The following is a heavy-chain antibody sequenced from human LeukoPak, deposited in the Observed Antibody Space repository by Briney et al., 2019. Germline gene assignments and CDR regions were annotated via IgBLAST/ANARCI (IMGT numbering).Heavy chain of an antibody. CDR1: GYSFSSYY. D-gene: IGHD6-19*01. Sequence: ASVKVSCKASGYSFSSYYMIWVRQAPGQGLEWMGWINPNSGGTNYAQKFQGRVTMTRDTSISTAYMELSRLRSDDTAVYYCARVLYSSGWMDYWGQGTLVTVSS. J-gene: IGHJ4*02. V-gene: IGHV1-2*02. CDR2: INPNSGGT. CDR3: ARVLYSSGWMDY.